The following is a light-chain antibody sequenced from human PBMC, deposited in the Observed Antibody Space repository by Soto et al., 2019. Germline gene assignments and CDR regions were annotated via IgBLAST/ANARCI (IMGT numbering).Light chain of an antibody. Sequence: DIQLTQSPSFLSASVGDRVTITCRASQGISSYLAWYQQKPGKATTLLIYAASTLQSGVPSRFSGSGSSTEFTLTISILQPEDFATYYCQQLNSYTIAFGQGTRLESK. V-gene: IGKV1-9*01. CDR2: AAS. CDR3: QQLNSYTIA. J-gene: IGKJ5*01. CDR1: QGISSY.